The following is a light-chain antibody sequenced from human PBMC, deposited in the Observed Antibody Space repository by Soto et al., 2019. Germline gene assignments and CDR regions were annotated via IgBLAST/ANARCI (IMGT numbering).Light chain of an antibody. CDR2: EVS. CDR1: SGDVGGYNY. V-gene: IGLV2-14*01. CDR3: SSYTSSSTWV. Sequence: QSALTQPASVSGSPGQSITISCTGTSGDVGGYNYVSWYQQHPGKAPKLMIYEVSNRPSGVSNRFSGSKSGNTASLTNSGLQAEDEADYYCSSYTSSSTWVFGGGTKLTVL. J-gene: IGLJ3*02.